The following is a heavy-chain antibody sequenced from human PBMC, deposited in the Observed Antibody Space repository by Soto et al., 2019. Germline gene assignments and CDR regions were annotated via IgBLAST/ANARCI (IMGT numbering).Heavy chain of an antibody. Sequence: QVQLVQSGAEVRKPGASVRISCSASGYTFTTYAMHWVRQAPGQRLEWMGWINAGSGNTRYSQKFQGRVTITRFASGSTAYVELSSLRSEDTAVYYCARDYYDSRGYYSLGYGMDVWGQGTTVTVSS. CDR2: INAGSGNT. CDR1: GYTFTTYA. D-gene: IGHD3-22*01. V-gene: IGHV1-3*01. CDR3: ARDYYDSRGYYSLGYGMDV. J-gene: IGHJ6*02.